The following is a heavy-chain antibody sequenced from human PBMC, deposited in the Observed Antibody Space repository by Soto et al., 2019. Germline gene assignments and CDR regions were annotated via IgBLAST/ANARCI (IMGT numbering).Heavy chain of an antibody. Sequence: SETLSLTCAVYGGSFSGYYWSWIRQPPGKGLEWIGEINHSGSTNYNPSLKSRVTISVDTSKNQFSLKLSSVTAADTAVYYCARGKTTSGQQAFDIWGQGTMVTVSS. V-gene: IGHV4-34*01. CDR2: INHSGST. J-gene: IGHJ3*02. D-gene: IGHD1-1*01. CDR3: ARGKTTSGQQAFDI. CDR1: GGSFSGYY.